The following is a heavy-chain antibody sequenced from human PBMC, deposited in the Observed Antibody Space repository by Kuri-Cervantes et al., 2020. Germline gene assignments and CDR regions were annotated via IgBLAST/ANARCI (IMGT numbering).Heavy chain of an antibody. D-gene: IGHD6-13*01. V-gene: IGHV3-21*01. CDR2: ISSSSSYI. CDR3: ARVHSKYSSSWSFDY. CDR1: GFTFSSYS. Sequence: GGSLRLSCAASGFTFSSYSMNWVRQAPGKGLEWVSSISSSSSYIYYADSVKGRFTISRDNAKNSLYLQMNSLRAEDTAVYYCARVHSKYSSSWSFDYWGQGTLVTVSS. J-gene: IGHJ4*02.